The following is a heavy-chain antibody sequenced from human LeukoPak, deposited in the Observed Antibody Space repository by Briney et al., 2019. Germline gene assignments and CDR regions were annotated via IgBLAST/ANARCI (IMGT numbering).Heavy chain of an antibody. CDR1: GGSISSGSYY. CDR2: IYTSGST. CDR3: ARSYDILTGYKPGAFDI. Sequence: SETLSLTRTVSGGSISSGSYYWSWIRQPAGKGLEWIGRIYTSGSTNYNPSLKSRVTISVDTSKNQFSLKLSSVTAADTAVYYCARSYDILTGYKPGAFDIWGQGTMVTVSS. D-gene: IGHD3-9*01. V-gene: IGHV4-61*02. J-gene: IGHJ3*02.